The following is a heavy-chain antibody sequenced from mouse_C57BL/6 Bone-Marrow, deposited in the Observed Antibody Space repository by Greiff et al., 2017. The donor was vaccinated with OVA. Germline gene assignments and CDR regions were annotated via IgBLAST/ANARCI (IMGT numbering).Heavy chain of an antibody. J-gene: IGHJ3*01. CDR2: IYPGSGNT. CDR3: ARSGLWPPFAY. CDR1: GYTFTDYY. D-gene: IGHD1-1*02. V-gene: IGHV1-76*01. Sequence: QVQLQQSGAELVRPGASVKLSCKASGYTFTDYYINWVKQRPGQGLEWIARIYPGSGNTYYNEKFKGKATLTAEKSSSTAYMQLSSLTSEDSAVYFCARSGLWPPFAYWGQGTLVTVSA.